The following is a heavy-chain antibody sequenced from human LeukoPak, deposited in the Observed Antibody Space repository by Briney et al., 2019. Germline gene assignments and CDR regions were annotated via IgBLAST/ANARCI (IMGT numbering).Heavy chain of an antibody. V-gene: IGHV3-15*01. CDR3: ILAAAGPAY. CDR1: GFIFSNYW. CDR2: IRGKTDGETT. Sequence: GGSLRLSCEASGFIFSNYWMSWVRQAPGKGLEWVGRIRGKTDGETTDYAAPMQGRFTISRDDSKDTLYLQMNSLKTEDTAVYYCILAAAGPAYWGQGTLVTVSS. D-gene: IGHD6-13*01. J-gene: IGHJ4*02.